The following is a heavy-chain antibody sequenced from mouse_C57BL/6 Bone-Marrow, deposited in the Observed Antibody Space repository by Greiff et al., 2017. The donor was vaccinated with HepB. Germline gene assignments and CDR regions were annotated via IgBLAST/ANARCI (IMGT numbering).Heavy chain of an antibody. CDR1: DSEVFPIAY. CDR2: ILPSIGRT. V-gene: IGHV15-2*01. Sequence: QVQLQQSGSELRSPGSSVKLSCKDFDSEVFPIAYMSWVRQKPGHGFEWFGGILPSIGRTIYGTKFEDKATLDADTLSNTAYLELNSLTSEDSASYYCARQGPYYGNYYAMDYWGQGTSVTVSS. J-gene: IGHJ4*01. CDR3: ARQGPYYGNYYAMDY. D-gene: IGHD2-10*01.